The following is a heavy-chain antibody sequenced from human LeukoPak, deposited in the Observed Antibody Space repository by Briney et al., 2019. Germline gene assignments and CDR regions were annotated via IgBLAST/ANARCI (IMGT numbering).Heavy chain of an antibody. CDR2: IYYRGTT. J-gene: IGHJ4*02. CDR3: ERETGSGYGVGY. D-gene: IGHD3-22*01. V-gene: IGHV4-39*07. CDR1: GDSISGTSHF. Sequence: SETLSLTCTVSGDSISGTSHFWDWIRQAPGKGLEWIGNIYYRGTTYYNPSLKSRVTISVDTSKNQFSLNLTSVTAADTAVYYCERETGSGYGVGYWGRGTLATVSS.